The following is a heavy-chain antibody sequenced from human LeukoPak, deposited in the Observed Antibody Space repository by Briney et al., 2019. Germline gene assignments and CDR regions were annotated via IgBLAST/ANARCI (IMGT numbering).Heavy chain of an antibody. CDR2: ISGSGGST. Sequence: PGGSLRLSCAASGFTFSSYAMSWVRQAPGKGLEWVSAISGSGGSTYYADSVKGRFTISRDNSKNTLYLQMNSLRAEDTAVYYCAKDFRIGSDYAIYYFDYWGQGTLVTVSS. D-gene: IGHD3-16*01. CDR3: AKDFRIGSDYAIYYFDY. J-gene: IGHJ4*02. CDR1: GFTFSSYA. V-gene: IGHV3-23*01.